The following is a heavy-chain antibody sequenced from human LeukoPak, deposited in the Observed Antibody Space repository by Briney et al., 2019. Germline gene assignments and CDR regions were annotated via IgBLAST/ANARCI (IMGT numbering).Heavy chain of an antibody. J-gene: IGHJ4*02. CDR2: VYYSGST. D-gene: IGHD1-7*01. Sequence: SSETLSLTCTVSGGSISGSSYYWGWIRQPRGEGLEWIGSVYYSGSTYNNPSPKSRVTISVDTSKNQFSLKLSSVTAADTAVYYCARDPYHTNYPFDYWGQGTLVTVSS. CDR1: GGSISGSSYY. V-gene: IGHV4-39*02. CDR3: ARDPYHTNYPFDY.